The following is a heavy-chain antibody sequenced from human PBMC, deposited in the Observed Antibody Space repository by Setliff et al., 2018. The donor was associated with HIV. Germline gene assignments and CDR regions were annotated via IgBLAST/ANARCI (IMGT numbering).Heavy chain of an antibody. D-gene: IGHD3-16*02. CDR1: GYSINSGFS. J-gene: IGHJ4*02. CDR2: VYYSGTT. V-gene: IGHV4-38-2*01. Sequence: PSETLSLTCAASGYSINSGFSRAWIRQPPGQGPQWIGSVYYSGTTYYNPSLKSRVTISVDTSKNQLSLRLTSVTAADTAVYYCARGRFVGFDYWGQGTLVTVSS. CDR3: ARGRFVGFDY.